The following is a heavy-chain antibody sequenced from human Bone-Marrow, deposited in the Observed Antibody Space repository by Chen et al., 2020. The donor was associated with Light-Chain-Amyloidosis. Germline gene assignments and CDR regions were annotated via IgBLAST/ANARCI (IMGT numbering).Heavy chain of an antibody. J-gene: IGHJ4*02. CDR1: GYTFPNYW. CDR3: ARRRDGYNFDY. CDR2: IYPDDSDA. V-gene: IGHV5-51*01. Sequence: EVQLEQSGPDVKKPGDSLKIPCKDSGYTFPNYWIGWVRQMPGKGREWMGVIYPDDSDARYSPSFEGQVTISADKSITTAYLQWRSLKASDTAMYYCARRRDGYNFDYWGQGTLVTVSS. D-gene: IGHD5-12*01.